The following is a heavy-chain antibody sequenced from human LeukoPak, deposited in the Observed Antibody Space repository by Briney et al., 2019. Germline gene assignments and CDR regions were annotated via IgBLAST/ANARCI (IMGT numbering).Heavy chain of an antibody. D-gene: IGHD3-16*01. V-gene: IGHV3-15*01. CDR2: IKSKTDGETT. CDR1: EFSFTNAW. CDR3: TTRPWGFDY. J-gene: IGHJ4*02. Sequence: PGGSLRLSCAASEFSFTNAWMSWVRQAPGKGLEWVGHIKSKTDGETTDYAAPVKGRFTISRDDSKNTLYLQMNSLKTEDTAVYYYTTRPWGFDYWGQGTLVTVSS.